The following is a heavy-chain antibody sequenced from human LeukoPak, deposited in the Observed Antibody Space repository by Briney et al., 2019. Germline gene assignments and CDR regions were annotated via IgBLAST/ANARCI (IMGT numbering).Heavy chain of an antibody. V-gene: IGHV3-69-1*01. CDR2: ISSSSTI. CDR3: ARDSPAAGDLTDY. Sequence: GGSLRLSCAASGFTFSDYYMNWVRQAPGKGLEWVSSISSSSTIYYADSVKGRFTISRDNAKNSLYLQMNSLRAEDTAVYYCARDSPAAGDLTDYWGQGTLVTVSS. CDR1: GFTFSDYY. J-gene: IGHJ4*02. D-gene: IGHD6-13*01.